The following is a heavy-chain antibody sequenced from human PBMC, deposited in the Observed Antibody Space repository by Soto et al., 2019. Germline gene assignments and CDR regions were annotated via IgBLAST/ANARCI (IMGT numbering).Heavy chain of an antibody. Sequence: GGSLRLSCAASGFTFSSYAMSWVRQAPGKGLEWVSAISGSGGSTYYADSVKGRFTISRDNSKNTLYLQMNSLRAEDTAVYYCAKGGSTIVLMVYAHAFDIWGQGTMVTVSS. J-gene: IGHJ3*02. CDR2: ISGSGGST. V-gene: IGHV3-23*01. D-gene: IGHD2-8*01. CDR3: AKGGSTIVLMVYAHAFDI. CDR1: GFTFSSYA.